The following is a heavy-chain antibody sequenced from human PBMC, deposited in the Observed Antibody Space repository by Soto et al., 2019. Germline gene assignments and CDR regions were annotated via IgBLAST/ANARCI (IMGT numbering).Heavy chain of an antibody. CDR3: ARAVYSYGLYYGMDV. Sequence: ASVKVSCKASGYIFPNFGISWVRQAPGQGLEWMGWISAYNGDTNYAQKLQGRVTVTRDTSTSTAYMELRSLTSDDTAVYYCARAVYSYGLYYGMDVWGQGTTVTVSS. CDR1: GYIFPNFG. CDR2: ISAYNGDT. V-gene: IGHV1-18*01. J-gene: IGHJ6*02. D-gene: IGHD5-18*01.